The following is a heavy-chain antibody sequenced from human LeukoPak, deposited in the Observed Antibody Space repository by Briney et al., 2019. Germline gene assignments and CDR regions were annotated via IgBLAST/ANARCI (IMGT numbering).Heavy chain of an antibody. Sequence: GGSLRLSCAASGFTFNTFNMSWVRQAPGKGLEWVSTITSGGDYIYYADSVKGRFTTSRDNAKNSLSLQLNSLRVEDTAVYYCARGHYDVLAASYKWTPDYWGQGTLVTVSS. V-gene: IGHV3-21*01. D-gene: IGHD3-9*01. J-gene: IGHJ4*02. CDR1: GFTFNTFN. CDR2: ITSGGDYI. CDR3: ARGHYDVLAASYKWTPDY.